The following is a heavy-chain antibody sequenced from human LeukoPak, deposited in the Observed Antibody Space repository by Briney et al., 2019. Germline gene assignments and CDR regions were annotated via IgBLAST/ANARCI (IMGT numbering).Heavy chain of an antibody. CDR1: GGTFTHYL. Sequence: GSSVKVPCKASGGTFTHYLFSWVRQAPGQGLEWMGGIIPIFGTANYAQKFQGRVTITADKSTSTAYMELSSLRSEDTAVYYCARDRRDRGVPYMDVWGKGTTVTVSS. CDR2: IIPIFGTA. V-gene: IGHV1-69*06. CDR3: ARDRRDRGVPYMDV. J-gene: IGHJ6*03. D-gene: IGHD3-10*01.